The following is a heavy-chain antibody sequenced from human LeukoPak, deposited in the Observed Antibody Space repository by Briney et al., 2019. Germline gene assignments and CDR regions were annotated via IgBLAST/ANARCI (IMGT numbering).Heavy chain of an antibody. J-gene: IGHJ3*02. Sequence: GGSLRLSCAASGFTFSSYWMSWVRQAPGKGLEWVANINQDASEKYYVDSVKGRFTISRDNAKNSLYLQMNSLRAEDTAVYYCARDQGGKGRGRSHDAFDIWGQGTMVTVSS. D-gene: IGHD1-26*01. V-gene: IGHV3-7*01. CDR2: INQDASEK. CDR1: GFTFSSYW. CDR3: ARDQGGKGRGRSHDAFDI.